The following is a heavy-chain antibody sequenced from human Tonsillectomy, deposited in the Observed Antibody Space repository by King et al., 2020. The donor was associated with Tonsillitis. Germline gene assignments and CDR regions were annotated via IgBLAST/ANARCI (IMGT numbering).Heavy chain of an antibody. Sequence: VQLVESGGGLVHPGRSLRLSCEASGFKFDDFAMHWVRQAPGKGLEWVAGISWDSGSVEYADSVKGRFVMSRDNAKKSLHLQMNSLRPGDTALYYCTNGARSVVPAASDYWGQGTLVTVS. CDR2: ISWDSGSV. J-gene: IGHJ4*02. CDR1: GFKFDDFA. V-gene: IGHV3-9*01. CDR3: TNGARSVVPAASDY. D-gene: IGHD2-2*01.